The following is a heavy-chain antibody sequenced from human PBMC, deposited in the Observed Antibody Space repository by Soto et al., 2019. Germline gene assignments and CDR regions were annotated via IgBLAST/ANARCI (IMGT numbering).Heavy chain of an antibody. Sequence: GGSLRLSCAASGIIFSNYAMIWVRQAPGKGLEWVSGIRASGIKTFYADSVKGRFTVSRDNSKNTLYLQINNLRADDTAVYYCTTGIGKGECRVSSCYSGGDYWGQGIQVTVSS. CDR3: TTGIGKGECRVSSCYSGGDY. D-gene: IGHD2-15*01. CDR2: IRASGIKT. V-gene: IGHV3-23*01. J-gene: IGHJ4*02. CDR1: GIIFSNYA.